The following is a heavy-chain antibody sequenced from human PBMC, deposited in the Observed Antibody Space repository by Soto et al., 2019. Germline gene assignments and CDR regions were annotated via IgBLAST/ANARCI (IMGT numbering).Heavy chain of an antibody. CDR3: TRRLFRGSSYSGSWYYFDS. CDR1: GGSFSGYI. D-gene: IGHD1-26*01. J-gene: IGHJ4*02. V-gene: IGHV4-34*01. CDR2: INHSGSS. Sequence: PSETLSLTCAVSGGSFSGYIWTWIRQTPGKGLQWIGQINHSGSSIYNPSLKNRVTISTMSNNKFSLELSSVTAADTAVYYCTRRLFRGSSYSGSWYYFDSWGQGTMVTVSS.